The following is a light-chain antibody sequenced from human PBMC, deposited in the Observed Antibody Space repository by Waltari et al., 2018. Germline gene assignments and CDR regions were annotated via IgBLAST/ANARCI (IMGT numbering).Light chain of an antibody. CDR1: QSVSRS. CDR2: GAS. J-gene: IGKJ1*01. CDR3: QHYMSLPGT. Sequence: EIVLSQSPVTLSLSHGDRATLPGRASQSVSRSLAWYQQKPGPAPRLLIYGASSRDTGIPERFSGSGSGTDFSLTISRLEPEDFAVYYCQHYMSLPGTFGQGTKVEIK. V-gene: IGKV3-20*01.